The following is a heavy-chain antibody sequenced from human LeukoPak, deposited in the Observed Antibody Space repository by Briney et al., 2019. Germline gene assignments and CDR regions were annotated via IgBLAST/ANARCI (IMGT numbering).Heavy chain of an antibody. CDR1: GFTFSDYN. V-gene: IGHV3-9*01. CDR2: ITWNSGDI. J-gene: IGHJ5*02. D-gene: IGHD2-15*01. Sequence: PGGSLRLSCAASGFTFSDYNMNWVRQAPGKGLEWVSGITWNSGDIGYAESVKGRFTVSRDNAKNSLPLQMNSLTYDDTALYYCTRDISGGYFNWFDPWAREPWSSSPQ. CDR3: TRDISGGYFNWFDP.